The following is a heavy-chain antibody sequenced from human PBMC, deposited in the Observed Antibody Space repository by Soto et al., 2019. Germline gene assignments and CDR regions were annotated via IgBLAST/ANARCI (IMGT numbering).Heavy chain of an antibody. J-gene: IGHJ6*02. D-gene: IGHD6-13*01. CDR3: AKAYSSSWSSYYYYGMDV. Sequence: QVQLVESGGGVVQPGRSLRLACAASGFTFSSYGMHWVRQAPGKGLEWVAVISYDGTNKYYADSVKGRFTISRDNSKNTLYLQMNSLGAEDTAVYYCAKAYSSSWSSYYYYGMDVWGQGPTVTVSS. CDR1: GFTFSSYG. V-gene: IGHV3-30*18. CDR2: ISYDGTNK.